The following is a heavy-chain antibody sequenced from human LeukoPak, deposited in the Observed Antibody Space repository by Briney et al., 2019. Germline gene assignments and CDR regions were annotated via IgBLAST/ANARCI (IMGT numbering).Heavy chain of an antibody. CDR1: GYTFTSYG. J-gene: IGHJ4*02. D-gene: IGHD3-9*01. V-gene: IGHV1-18*01. CDR3: AREDRRYDILTGSSPFDY. Sequence: ASVKVSCKASGYTFTSYGISWVRQAPGRGLEWMGCISAYNGNTNYAQKLQGRVTMTTDTSTSTAYMELRSLRSDDTAVYYCAREDRRYDILTGSSPFDYWGQGTLVTVSS. CDR2: ISAYNGNT.